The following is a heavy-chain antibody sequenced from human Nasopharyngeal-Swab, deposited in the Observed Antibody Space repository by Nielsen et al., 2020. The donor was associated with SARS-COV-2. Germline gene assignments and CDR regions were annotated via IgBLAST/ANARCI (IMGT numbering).Heavy chain of an antibody. V-gene: IGHV7-4-1*02. D-gene: IGHD2-15*01. Sequence: QAAGQRLEWMGWINTNTGNPTYAQGFTGRFVFSLDTSVSTAYLQISSLKAEDTAVYYCARVNVVYYYYGMDVWGQGTTVTVSS. J-gene: IGHJ6*02. CDR2: INTNTGNP. CDR3: ARVNVVYYYYGMDV.